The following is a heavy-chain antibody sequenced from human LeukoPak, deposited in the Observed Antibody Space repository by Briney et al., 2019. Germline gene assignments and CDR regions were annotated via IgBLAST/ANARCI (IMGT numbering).Heavy chain of an antibody. CDR1: GFTFSSYD. V-gene: IGHV3-13*01. CDR3: ARAAYSSTWYSRYFDL. CDR2: IGTAGEI. Sequence: GGSLRLSCAASGFTFSSYDIHWVRQATGKGLEWVSGIGTAGEIYYPGSVKGRFTISRENAKNSLYLQMDSLRAGDTAVYYCARAAYSSTWYSRYFDLWGRGTLVTVSS. J-gene: IGHJ2*01. D-gene: IGHD6-13*01.